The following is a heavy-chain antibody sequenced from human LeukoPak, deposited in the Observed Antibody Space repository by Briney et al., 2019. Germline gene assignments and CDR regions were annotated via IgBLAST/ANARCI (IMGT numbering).Heavy chain of an antibody. Sequence: ASVKVSCKASGYTFTGYYMHWVRQAPGQGLEWMGWINPNSGGTNYAQKFQGRVTMTRDTSISTAYMELSRLRSDDTAVYYCARHAEATVVTPEYYFDYWGQGTLVTVSS. CDR3: ARHAEATVVTPEYYFDY. CDR2: INPNSGGT. D-gene: IGHD4-23*01. CDR1: GYTFTGYY. V-gene: IGHV1-2*02. J-gene: IGHJ4*02.